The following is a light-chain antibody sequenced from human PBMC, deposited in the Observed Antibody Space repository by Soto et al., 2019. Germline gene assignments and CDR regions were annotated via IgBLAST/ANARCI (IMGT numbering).Light chain of an antibody. J-gene: IGKJ1*01. CDR3: QHYNSYSEA. Sequence: DIQMTQSPSSVSASVGDRVTITCRASQGIRNDVGWYQQKPGKDPKRLIYVASRLESGVPSRFSGSGSGTEFTLTISSLQPDDFATYYCQHYNSYSEAFGQGTKVDIK. CDR2: VAS. V-gene: IGKV1-17*01. CDR1: QGIRND.